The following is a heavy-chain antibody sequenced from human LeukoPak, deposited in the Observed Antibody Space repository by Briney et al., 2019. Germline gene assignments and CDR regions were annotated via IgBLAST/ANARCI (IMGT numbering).Heavy chain of an antibody. J-gene: IGHJ4*02. D-gene: IGHD1-26*01. CDR1: GFTFSSYA. CDR2: ISGSGGST. Sequence: GGSLRLSCAASGFTFSSYAMSWVRQAPGKGLEWVSAISGSGGSTYYADSVKGRFTISRDNSKNTLYLQMNSLRAEDTAIYYCAKDVVGATTYYFDYWGQGTLVTVSS. V-gene: IGHV3-23*01. CDR3: AKDVVGATTYYFDY.